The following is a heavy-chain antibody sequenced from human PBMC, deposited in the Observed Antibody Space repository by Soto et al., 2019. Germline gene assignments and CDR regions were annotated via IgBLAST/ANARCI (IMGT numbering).Heavy chain of an antibody. CDR2: IWYDGSNK. CDR1: GFTFSSYG. CDR3: ARDYLVVIPRVIDY. J-gene: IGHJ4*02. V-gene: IGHV3-33*01. Sequence: QVQLVESGGGVVQPGRSLRLSCAASGFTFSSYGMHWVRQAPGKGLEWVAVIWYDGSNKYYADSVKGRFTISRDNSNNTLHLQMNSRRAEDTAVYYCARDYLVVIPRVIDYWGQGTLVTVSS. D-gene: IGHD2-15*01.